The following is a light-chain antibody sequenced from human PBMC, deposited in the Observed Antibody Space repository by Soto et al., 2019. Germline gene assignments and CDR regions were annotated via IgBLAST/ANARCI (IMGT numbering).Light chain of an antibody. CDR3: QQYNTYPWT. CDR1: QSVGTW. CDR2: DAS. Sequence: DIQMTQSPFTLSASVGDRVTITCRASQSVGTWLAWYQQKPGKAPKLLIHDASSLKGGVPSRFSGSGSVTEFTLTISSLQPDDFATYYCQQYNTYPWTFGQGTKV. J-gene: IGKJ1*01. V-gene: IGKV1-5*01.